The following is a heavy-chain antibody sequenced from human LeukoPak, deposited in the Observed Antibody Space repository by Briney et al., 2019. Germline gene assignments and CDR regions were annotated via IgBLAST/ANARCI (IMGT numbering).Heavy chain of an antibody. D-gene: IGHD2-15*01. CDR3: AKNGDRGAYCSGGTCYPYYYYYMDV. CDR1: GFTFSSYA. Sequence: GGSLRLSCAASGFTFSSYAMSWVRQAPGKGLEWVSAISGSGGSTYYADSVKGRFTISRDNSKNTLYLQMNSLRAEDTAVYYCAKNGDRGAYCSGGTCYPYYYYYMDVWGKGTTVTISS. CDR2: ISGSGGST. V-gene: IGHV3-23*01. J-gene: IGHJ6*03.